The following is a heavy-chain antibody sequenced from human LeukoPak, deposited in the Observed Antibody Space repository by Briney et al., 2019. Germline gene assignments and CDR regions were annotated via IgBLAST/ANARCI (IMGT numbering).Heavy chain of an antibody. V-gene: IGHV1-69*05. CDR2: IIPIFGTA. CDR3: ARGGWFGELLSLSY. CDR1: GGTFSSYA. J-gene: IGHJ4*02. Sequence: SVKVSCKASGGTFSSYAISWVRQAPGQGLEWLGRIIPIFGTANYAQKFQGRVTITTDESTSTAYMELSSLRSEDTAVYYCARGGWFGELLSLSYWGQGTLVTVSS. D-gene: IGHD3-10*01.